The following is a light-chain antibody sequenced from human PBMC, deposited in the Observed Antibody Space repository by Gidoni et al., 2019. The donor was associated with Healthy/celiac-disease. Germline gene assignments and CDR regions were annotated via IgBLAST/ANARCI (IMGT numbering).Light chain of an antibody. CDR2: AAS. Sequence: DIQLTQSPSFLSASVDSRVTITCRASQGISSYLAWYQQKPGKAPKLLIYAASTLQSGVPSRFSGSGSGKEFTLTISSLQPEDFATYYCQQLNSYPFXGXTKVEIK. CDR3: QQLNSYP. V-gene: IGKV1-9*01. CDR1: QGISSY. J-gene: IGKJ4*01.